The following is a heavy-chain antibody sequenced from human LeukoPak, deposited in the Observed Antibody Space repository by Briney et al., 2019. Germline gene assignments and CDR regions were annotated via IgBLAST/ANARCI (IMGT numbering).Heavy chain of an antibody. J-gene: IGHJ6*02. V-gene: IGHV4-4*07. CDR3: ARDRDYYDSSGYLGYYYYGMDV. CDR1: GGSLSIYY. Sequence: SETLSLTCTVSGGSLSIYYRSWIRQPAGRGLEWVVRIYTSGSTNYNPSLKSRVTMSVDTSKNQFSLKLSSVTAADTAVYYCARDRDYYDSSGYLGYYYYGMDVWGQGTTVTVSS. CDR2: IYTSGST. D-gene: IGHD3-22*01.